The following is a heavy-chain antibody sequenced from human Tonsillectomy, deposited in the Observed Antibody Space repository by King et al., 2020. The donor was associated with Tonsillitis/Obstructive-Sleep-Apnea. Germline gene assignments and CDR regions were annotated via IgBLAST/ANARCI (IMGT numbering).Heavy chain of an antibody. J-gene: IGHJ6*03. Sequence: VQLVESGGGVVQPGRSLRLSCAASGFTFSSYGMHWVRQAPGKGLEWVAVIWYDGSNKYYADSVKGRFTISRDNSKNTLYLQMNSLRAEDTAVYYCARYYGDSTPYYYYYYMDVWGKGTTVTVSS. CDR1: GFTFSSYG. D-gene: IGHD4-17*01. V-gene: IGHV3-33*01. CDR3: ARYYGDSTPYYYYYYMDV. CDR2: IWYDGSNK.